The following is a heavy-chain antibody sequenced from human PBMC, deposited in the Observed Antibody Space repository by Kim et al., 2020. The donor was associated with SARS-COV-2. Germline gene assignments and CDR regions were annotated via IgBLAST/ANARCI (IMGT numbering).Heavy chain of an antibody. CDR1: GFTFSSYA. D-gene: IGHD6-13*01. V-gene: IGHV3-23*01. Sequence: GGSLRLSCAASGFTFSSYAMSWVRQAPGKGLEWVSAISGSGGSTYYADSVKGRFTISRDNSKNTLYLQMNSLRAEETAVYYCAKRWYSSSWYDTGYYGMDVWGQGTTVTVSS. CDR3: AKRWYSSSWYDTGYYGMDV. CDR2: ISGSGGST. J-gene: IGHJ6*02.